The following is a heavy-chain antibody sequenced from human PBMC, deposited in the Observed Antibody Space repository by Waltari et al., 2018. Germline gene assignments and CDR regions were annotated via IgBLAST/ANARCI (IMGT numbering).Heavy chain of an antibody. Sequence: QVQLVQSGAEVKKPGSSVKVSCKASGGTFSSYAISWVRQAPGQGLEWMGRINPNSGGTNYAQKVQGRVTMTRDTSISTAYMELSRLRSDDTAVYYCAILPGDTVTGAFDIWGQGTMVTVSS. D-gene: IGHD4-17*01. CDR1: GGTFSSYA. CDR3: AILPGDTVTGAFDI. J-gene: IGHJ3*02. V-gene: IGHV1-2*06. CDR2: INPNSGGT.